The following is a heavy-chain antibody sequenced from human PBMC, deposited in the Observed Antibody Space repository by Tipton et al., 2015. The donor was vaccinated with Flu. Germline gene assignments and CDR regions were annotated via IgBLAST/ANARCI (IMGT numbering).Heavy chain of an antibody. CDR3: AEGPLHLSGRLDC. D-gene: IGHD3-10*01. CDR1: GHTFTSYG. Sequence: QLVQSGAEVKKSGASVKVSCKASGHTFTSYGISWVRQAPGQGLEWIGWISAYIGNTNYAQKLQGRVTMTTATSTSPTYMELRCLRSDDTAMYYWAEGPLHLSGRLDCWGQRTLITVSS. CDR2: ISAYIGNT. V-gene: IGHV1-18*01. J-gene: IGHJ4*02.